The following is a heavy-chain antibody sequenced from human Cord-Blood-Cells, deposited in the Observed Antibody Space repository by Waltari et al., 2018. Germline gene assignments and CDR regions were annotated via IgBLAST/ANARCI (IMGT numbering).Heavy chain of an antibody. D-gene: IGHD3-10*01. CDR2: IKQDGSEK. V-gene: IGHV3-7*01. Sequence: EVQLVESGGGLVQPGGSLRLSCAASGFTFSTYWMSWVRQAPGKGLEWVANIKQDGSEKYYVDSVKGRFTISRDNAKNSLYLQMNSLRAEDTAVYYCARDVEVRGAYFDYWGQGTLVTVSS. CDR3: ARDVEVRGAYFDY. J-gene: IGHJ4*02. CDR1: GFTFSTYW.